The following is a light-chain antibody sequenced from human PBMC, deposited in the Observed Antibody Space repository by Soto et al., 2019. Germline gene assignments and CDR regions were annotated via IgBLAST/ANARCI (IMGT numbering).Light chain of an antibody. Sequence: QAVVTQPPSASGTPGQRVTISCSGSNSNIGSNTVNWYQHLPGTAPKLLIYNNNQRPSGVPDRFSGSKSGTSASLAISGLQSEDEADYYCTAWDDSLNSRVFGGGTKLTVL. V-gene: IGLV1-44*01. CDR2: NNN. CDR3: TAWDDSLNSRV. J-gene: IGLJ2*01. CDR1: NSNIGSNT.